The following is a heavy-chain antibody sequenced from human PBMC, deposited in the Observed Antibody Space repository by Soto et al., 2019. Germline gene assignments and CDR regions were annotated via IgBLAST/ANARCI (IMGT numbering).Heavy chain of an antibody. J-gene: IGHJ4*02. D-gene: IGHD2-2*01. CDR3: ARGFRTVPFDY. CDR2: ISAYNGVT. CDR1: GYTFINYG. Sequence: EASVKVSCKASGYTFINYGIVWVRQAPGQGLEWMGWISAYNGVTHYPQKFQDRVIMTIDTYTGTAYMELRSLRSDDTAVYHCARGFRTVPFDYWGQGTLVTVSS. V-gene: IGHV1-18*01.